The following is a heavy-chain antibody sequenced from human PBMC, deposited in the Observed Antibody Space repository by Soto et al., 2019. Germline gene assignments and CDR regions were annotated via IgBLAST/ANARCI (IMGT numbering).Heavy chain of an antibody. V-gene: IGHV3-13*01. D-gene: IGHD6-19*01. J-gene: IGHJ4*02. CDR1: GFTFSSHD. CDR2: IDTFGGT. CDR3: AREDQSFRGWSHIDN. Sequence: PGGSLRLSCAASGFTFSSHDMHWVRQATGKGLEWVSAIDTFGGTYYSGSVKGRFTISREDAKNSLYLQMNSLRVEDTAVYYCAREDQSFRGWSHIDNWGQGTPVTVSS.